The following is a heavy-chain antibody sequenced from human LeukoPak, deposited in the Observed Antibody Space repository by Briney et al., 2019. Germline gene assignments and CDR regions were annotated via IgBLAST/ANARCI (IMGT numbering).Heavy chain of an antibody. J-gene: IGHJ4*02. D-gene: IGHD1-26*01. CDR3: ARYSGSYYPDY. CDR1: GFSISIFS. V-gene: IGHV3-48*01. CDR2: ISHDGSTA. Sequence: PGGSLRLSCAASGFSISIFSMDWVRQTPGKGLEWISYISHDGSTAYYADSVKGRFTISRDNAENSLFLQMNSLRAEDTAVYYCARYSGSYYPDYWGQGTLVTVSS.